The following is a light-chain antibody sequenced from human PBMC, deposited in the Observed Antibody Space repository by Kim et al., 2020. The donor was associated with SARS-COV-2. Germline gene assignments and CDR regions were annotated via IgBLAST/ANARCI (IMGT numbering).Light chain of an antibody. CDR3: QVWDSSSDHPV. Sequence: APGKAARITCGGNNIGSKSGHWYQQKPGQAPVLVIYYASDRPSGIPERFSGSNSGNTATLTISRVEAGDEADYYCQVWDSSSDHPVFGGGTQLTVL. J-gene: IGLJ2*01. V-gene: IGLV3-21*04. CDR1: NIGSKS. CDR2: YAS.